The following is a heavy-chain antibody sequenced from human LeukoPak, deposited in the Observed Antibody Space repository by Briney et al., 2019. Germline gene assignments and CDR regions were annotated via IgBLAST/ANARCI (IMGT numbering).Heavy chain of an antibody. Sequence: GGSLRLSCVASGFTFDDYAMHWVRQAPGKGLEWVSLISWDGSLTHYADSVRGRFTISRDSRKSSLYLQMSSLRLEDTAFYYCAKDMLQSGANFYHWGQGTLVTVSS. CDR1: GFTFDDYA. J-gene: IGHJ4*02. CDR2: ISWDGSLT. D-gene: IGHD1-26*01. V-gene: IGHV3-43D*04. CDR3: AKDMLQSGANFYH.